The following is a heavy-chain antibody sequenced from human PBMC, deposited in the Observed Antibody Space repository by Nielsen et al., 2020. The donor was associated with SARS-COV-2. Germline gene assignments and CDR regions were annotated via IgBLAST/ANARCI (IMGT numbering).Heavy chain of an antibody. V-gene: IGHV3-23*03. J-gene: IGHJ4*02. Sequence: GESLKISCAASGFTLSSSAMSWVRQAPGKGLEWVSVSYSGGRRTYYADSVKGRFTISRDNAKNSLYLQMNSLRDEDTAVYYCARERDLGLDYWGQGTLVTVSS. CDR2: SYSGGRRT. CDR1: GFTLSSSA. CDR3: ARERDLGLDY.